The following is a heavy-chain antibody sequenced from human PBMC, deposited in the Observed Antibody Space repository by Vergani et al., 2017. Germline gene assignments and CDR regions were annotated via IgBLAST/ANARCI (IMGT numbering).Heavy chain of an antibody. CDR2: IIPIFGTA. J-gene: IGHJ3*02. V-gene: IGHV1-69*01. CDR3: ARNYYDSSGYYYPPAAFDI. Sequence: QVQLVQSGAEVKKPGSSVKVSCKASGGTFSSYAISWVRQAPGQGLEWMGGIIPIFGTANYAQKFQGRVTITADASTSTAYMELSSLRAEDTAVYYCARNYYDSSGYYYPPAAFDIWGEGTMVTVSS. CDR1: GGTFSSYA. D-gene: IGHD3-22*01.